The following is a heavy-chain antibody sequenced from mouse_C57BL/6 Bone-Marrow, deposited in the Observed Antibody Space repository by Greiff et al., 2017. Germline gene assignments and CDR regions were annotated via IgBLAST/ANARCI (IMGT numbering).Heavy chain of an antibody. J-gene: IGHJ3*01. CDR3: TTFYYYGSSTSWFAY. CDR2: IDPETGDT. CDR1: GFNIKDDY. D-gene: IGHD1-1*01. V-gene: IGHV14-4*01. Sequence: EVQLQQSGAELVRPGASVKLSCTASGFNIKDDYMHWVKQRPEQGLEWIGWIDPETGDTEYASKFQGKATIPADTSSNTAYLQLSSLTSEDTAVYYCTTFYYYGSSTSWFAYWGQGTLVTVSA.